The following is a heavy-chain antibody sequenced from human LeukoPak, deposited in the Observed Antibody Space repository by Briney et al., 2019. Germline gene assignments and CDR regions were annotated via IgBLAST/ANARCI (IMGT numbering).Heavy chain of an antibody. CDR1: GFSFSSSW. D-gene: IGHD2-2*01. J-gene: IGHJ4*02. CDR3: ARDQTQLGPTTVDY. CDR2: ISSDGTDI. V-gene: IGHV3-74*01. Sequence: GGSLRLSCLASGFSFSSSWMHWVRQTPGKELLWLSRISSDGTDIKYTDSVRGRFIISRDNAKNTLYLQMNNLRVEDTAVYYCARDQTQLGPTTVDYWGQGTLVTVSS.